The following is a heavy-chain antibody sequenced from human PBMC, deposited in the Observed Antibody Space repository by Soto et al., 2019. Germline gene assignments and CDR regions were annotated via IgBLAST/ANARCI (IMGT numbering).Heavy chain of an antibody. Sequence: QVQLVQSGAEVKKLGSSVKVSCKTSGGTFRTSAISWVRQAPGQGLEWMGGIMPVFPTPDYAQKFQGRVTITADESTGTAYMELSSLRSEDTAVYYCARDKDRQQLGGNYYYIMDVWGQGTTVTVSS. V-gene: IGHV1-69*12. CDR1: GGTFRTSA. J-gene: IGHJ6*01. CDR2: IMPVFPTP. D-gene: IGHD3-3*02. CDR3: ARDKDRQQLGGNYYYIMDV.